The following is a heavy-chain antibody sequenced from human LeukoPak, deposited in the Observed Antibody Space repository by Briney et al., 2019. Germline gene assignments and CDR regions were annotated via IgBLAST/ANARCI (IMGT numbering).Heavy chain of an antibody. Sequence: GASVKVSCKASGYTFTGYYMHWVRQAPGQGLEWMGWINPNSGGTNYAQKFQGRVTITADKSTSTAYMELSSLRSEDTAVYYCASQGPDSSGYLDYWGQGTLVTVSS. CDR3: ASQGPDSSGYLDY. J-gene: IGHJ4*02. CDR1: GYTFTGYY. V-gene: IGHV1-2*02. CDR2: INPNSGGT. D-gene: IGHD3-22*01.